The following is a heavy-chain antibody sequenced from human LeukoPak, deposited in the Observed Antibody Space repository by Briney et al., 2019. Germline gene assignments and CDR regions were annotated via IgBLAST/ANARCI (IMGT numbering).Heavy chain of an antibody. Sequence: GGSLRLSCAASGLTFSSYIMNWVRQAPGKGLEWVSSISSSSSYIYYADSVKGRFTISRDNAKNSLYLQMNSLRAEDTAVYYCARRYCGGDCHYLDYWGQGTLVTVSS. J-gene: IGHJ4*02. V-gene: IGHV3-21*01. D-gene: IGHD2-21*02. CDR1: GLTFSSYI. CDR3: ARRYCGGDCHYLDY. CDR2: ISSSSSYI.